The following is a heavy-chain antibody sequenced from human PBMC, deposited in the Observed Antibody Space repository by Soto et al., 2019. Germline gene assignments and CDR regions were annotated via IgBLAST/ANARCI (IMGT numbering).Heavy chain of an antibody. D-gene: IGHD2-2*01. CDR2: INPSGGIT. CDR1: GYTLTSYY. J-gene: IGHJ6*02. Sequence: ASVKVSFKASGYTLTSYYLHWLRQAPGQGPEWMGIINPSGGITNDAQKFQDRVTMTSDTSTSTVYMELSSLRSEDTAVYYCARGISTTRYYYYYGMDVWGQGTTVTVSS. CDR3: ARGISTTRYYYYYGMDV. V-gene: IGHV1-46*01.